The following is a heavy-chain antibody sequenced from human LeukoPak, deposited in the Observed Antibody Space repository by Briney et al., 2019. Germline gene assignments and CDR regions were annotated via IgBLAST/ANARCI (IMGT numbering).Heavy chain of an antibody. CDR3: ARTHSRELAFDI. J-gene: IGHJ3*02. CDR1: GYTFTGYY. CDR2: INPNSGGT. D-gene: IGHD3-22*01. Sequence: ASVKVSCKASGYTFTGYYMHWVRQAPGQGLEWMGWINPNSGGTNCAQKFQGRVTMTRDTSISTAYMELSRLRSDDTAVYYCARTHSRELAFDIWGQGTMVTVSS. V-gene: IGHV1-2*02.